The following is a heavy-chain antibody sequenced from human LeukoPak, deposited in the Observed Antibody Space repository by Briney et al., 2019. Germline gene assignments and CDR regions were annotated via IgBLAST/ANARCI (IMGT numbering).Heavy chain of an antibody. V-gene: IGHV1-2*02. CDR2: INPNSGGT. J-gene: IGHJ6*03. Sequence: ASVKVSCKASGYTFTGYYTHWVRQAPGQGLEWMGWINPNSGGTNYAQKFQGRVTMTRDTSISTAYMELSRLRSDDTAVYYCARGRSSGWYLDVWGKGTTVTVSS. CDR3: ARGRSSGWYLDV. CDR1: GYTFTGYY. D-gene: IGHD6-19*01.